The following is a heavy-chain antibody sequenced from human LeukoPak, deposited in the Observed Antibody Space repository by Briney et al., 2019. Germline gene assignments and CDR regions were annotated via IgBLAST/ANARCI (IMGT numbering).Heavy chain of an antibody. J-gene: IGHJ4*02. CDR1: GSTFSSYS. CDR3: ARGGHYDFWSGYYRDWYYFDY. CDR2: ISSSSSTI. Sequence: PGGSLRLSCAASGSTFSSYSMNWVRQAPGKGLEWVSYISSSSSTIYYADSVKGRFTISRDNAKNSLYLQMNSLRAEDTAVYYCARGGHYDFWSGYYRDWYYFDYWGQGTLVTVSS. V-gene: IGHV3-48*01. D-gene: IGHD3-3*01.